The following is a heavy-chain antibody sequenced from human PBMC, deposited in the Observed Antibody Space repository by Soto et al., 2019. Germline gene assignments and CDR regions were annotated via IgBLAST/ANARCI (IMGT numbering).Heavy chain of an antibody. V-gene: IGHV3-74*01. J-gene: IGHJ4*02. D-gene: IGHD3-10*01. Sequence: GSLRLSCAASGFTFSIYWMHWVRQAPGKGLVWVSRIKSDGSSTDYAGSVKGRFAVSRDNAKNTLFLQMSSLRAEDTAVYYCAREFGKDDYWGQGTLVTVSA. CDR1: GFTFSIYW. CDR2: IKSDGSST. CDR3: AREFGKDDY.